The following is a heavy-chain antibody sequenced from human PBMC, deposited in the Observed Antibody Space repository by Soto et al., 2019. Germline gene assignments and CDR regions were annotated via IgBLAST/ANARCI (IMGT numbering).Heavy chain of an antibody. D-gene: IGHD3-3*01. V-gene: IGHV4-34*01. J-gene: IGHJ4*02. Sequence: SETLSLTCAVYGGSFSGYYWSWIRQPPGKGLEWIGEINHSGSTNYNPSLKSRVTISVDTSKNQFSLKLSSVTADDTAVYYCARGYTVFGEVTRYHFDYWGQGIQVTVSS. CDR1: GGSFSGYY. CDR3: ARGYTVFGEVTRYHFDY. CDR2: INHSGST.